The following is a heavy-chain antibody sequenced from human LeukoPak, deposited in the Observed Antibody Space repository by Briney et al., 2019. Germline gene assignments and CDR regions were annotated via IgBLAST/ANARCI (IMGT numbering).Heavy chain of an antibody. J-gene: IGHJ3*02. CDR3: TRDWGDAFDI. CDR2: IRSKPYGGTT. CDR1: GSCFGDYD. Sequence: GGVLSLSCTASGSCFGDYDMIWVRPPPGKGREWVSLIRSKPYGGTTEYAASVKGRFIISRNDSNRIAYLQMNSLKTEDTAVYYCTRDWGDAFDIWGQGTMVTVSS. D-gene: IGHD3-16*01. V-gene: IGHV3-49*04.